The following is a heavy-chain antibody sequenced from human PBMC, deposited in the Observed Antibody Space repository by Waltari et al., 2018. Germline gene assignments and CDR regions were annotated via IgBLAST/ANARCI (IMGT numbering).Heavy chain of an antibody. J-gene: IGHJ3*02. V-gene: IGHV1-69-2*01. CDR1: GYTFTDYY. Sequence: EVQLVQSGAEVKKPGATVKISCKVSGYTFTDYYMHWVQRAPGKGLEWMGLVDPEEGERIYAEKFKGRVTITADPSTDTAYMELSSLRSEDTAVYYCATEGRQQWLPKGSAFDIWGQGTVVTVSS. CDR2: VDPEEGER. D-gene: IGHD6-19*01. CDR3: ATEGRQQWLPKGSAFDI.